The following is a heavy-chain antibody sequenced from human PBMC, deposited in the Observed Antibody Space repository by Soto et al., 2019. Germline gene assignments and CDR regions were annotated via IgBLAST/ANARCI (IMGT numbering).Heavy chain of an antibody. Sequence: DVKVEESGGGVVQPGDSLRLSCEVSGFVFSMFSMSWVRQSPGKGLEWVAKIPQDGVDGYYADPVKGRFTISRDNDKNSLFLEMRNLRVEYTAVYFCARDHLILPAHDFFYGSDVWGRGATVTVSS. CDR3: ARDHLILPAHDFFYGSDV. V-gene: IGHV3-7*03. CDR2: IPQDGVDG. D-gene: IGHD2-21*02. CDR1: GFVFSMFS. J-gene: IGHJ6*02.